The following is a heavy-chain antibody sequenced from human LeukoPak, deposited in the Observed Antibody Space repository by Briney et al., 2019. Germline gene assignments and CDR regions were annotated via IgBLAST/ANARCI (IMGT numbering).Heavy chain of an antibody. CDR1: GGSISSHY. Sequence: SETLSLTCTVSGGSISSHYWSWIRQPPGKGLEWIGYIYDSGSTTYNPSLKSRVTISEDTSKNQFSLKLSSVTAADTAVYYCARSVSWGLLVRDDAFDIWGQGTMVTVSS. CDR3: ARSVSWGLLVRDDAFDI. J-gene: IGHJ3*02. CDR2: IYDSGST. V-gene: IGHV4-59*08. D-gene: IGHD2-21*01.